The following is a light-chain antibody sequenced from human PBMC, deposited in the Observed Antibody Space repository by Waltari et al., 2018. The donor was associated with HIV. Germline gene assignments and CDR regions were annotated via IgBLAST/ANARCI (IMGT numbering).Light chain of an antibody. Sequence: ELVLTQSPGTLSLSPGESATLSCRASQTISSSYLAWYQQKPGQAPRLLSYGASSRATGIPDRFSGSGSGTDFTLTISRLEPEDFAVYYCQQYGSSPGYTFGQGTKLEI. CDR2: GAS. CDR1: QTISSSY. V-gene: IGKV3-20*01. J-gene: IGKJ2*01. CDR3: QQYGSSPGYT.